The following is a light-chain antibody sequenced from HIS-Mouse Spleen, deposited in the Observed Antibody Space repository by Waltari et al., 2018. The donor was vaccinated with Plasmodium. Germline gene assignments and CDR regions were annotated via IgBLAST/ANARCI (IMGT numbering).Light chain of an antibody. J-gene: IGLJ3*02. CDR3: YSTDSSGNHRV. V-gene: IGLV3-10*01. CDR2: EDS. Sequence: SYELTQPPSVSVSPGQTARITCSGDALPKKYAYWYQQKSGQAPVLVLYEDSKRPSGIPERFSGCRSGTMATLTISGAQVEDEADYYCYSTDSSGNHRVFGGGTKLTVL. CDR1: ALPKKY.